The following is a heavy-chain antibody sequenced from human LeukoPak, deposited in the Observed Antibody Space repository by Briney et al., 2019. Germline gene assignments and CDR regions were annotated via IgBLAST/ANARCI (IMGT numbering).Heavy chain of an antibody. CDR2: IYHSGST. Sequence: SETLSLTCTVSGGSISSGSYYWGWIRQPPGKGLEWIGSIYHSGSTYYNPSLKSRVTISVDTSKNQFSLKLSSVTAADTAVYYCARDPTPYYDFWSGYYTVRPYYFDYWGQGTLVTVSS. V-gene: IGHV4-39*07. D-gene: IGHD3-3*01. J-gene: IGHJ4*02. CDR3: ARDPTPYYDFWSGYYTVRPYYFDY. CDR1: GGSISSGSYY.